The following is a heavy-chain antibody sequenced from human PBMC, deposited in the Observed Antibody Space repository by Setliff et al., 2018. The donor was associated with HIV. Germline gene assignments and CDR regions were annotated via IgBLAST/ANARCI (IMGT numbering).Heavy chain of an antibody. D-gene: IGHD3-22*01. CDR3: AREDTTGYYSLSAFDI. Sequence: SETLSLTCAVYGGSFTNYFWSWIRQSPGKGLEWIGEINHSGRTKYNPSLRSRVTMSADTSKNQFSLKLKSVTAADTAVYYCAREDTTGYYSLSAFDIWGQGTLVTVSS. CDR1: GGSFTNYF. CDR2: INHSGRT. J-gene: IGHJ3*02. V-gene: IGHV4-34*01.